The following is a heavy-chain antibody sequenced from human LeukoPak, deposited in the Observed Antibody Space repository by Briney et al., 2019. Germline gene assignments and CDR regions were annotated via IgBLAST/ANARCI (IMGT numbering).Heavy chain of an antibody. CDR1: GGSISSYY. J-gene: IGHJ4*02. CDR2: IYYSGST. D-gene: IGHD1-26*01. V-gene: IGHV4-59*01. CDR3: ARDGESWELGFDY. Sequence: PSETLSLTCTVSGGSISSYYWSWIRQPPGKGLEWIGYIYYSGSTNYNPSLKSRVTISVDTSKNQFSLKLSSVTAADTAVYYCARDGESWELGFDYWGQGTLVTVSS.